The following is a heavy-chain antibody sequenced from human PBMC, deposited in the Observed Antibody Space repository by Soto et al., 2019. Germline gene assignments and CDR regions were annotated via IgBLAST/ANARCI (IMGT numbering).Heavy chain of an antibody. D-gene: IGHD2-21*01. J-gene: IGHJ4*02. Sequence: QVQLVQSGAEVKKPGSSVKVSCKASGGTFSSYAISWVRQAPGQGLEWMGGIIPIFGTANYAQKFQGRVTLTADESTSTADRELSSLRSDDTAGYYWARGRPAYCGGDCYYPCDYWGQGTLVTVSS. CDR2: IIPIFGTA. CDR1: GGTFSSYA. CDR3: ARGRPAYCGGDCYYPCDY. V-gene: IGHV1-69*12.